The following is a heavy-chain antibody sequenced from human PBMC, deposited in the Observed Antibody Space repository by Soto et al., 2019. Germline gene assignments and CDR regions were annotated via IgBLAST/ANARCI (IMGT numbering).Heavy chain of an antibody. CDR3: ARAGGTYYDFWSGYMNWFDP. J-gene: IGHJ5*02. CDR2: IYYSGST. Sequence: PSETLSLTCTVSGGSISSGDYYWSLIRQPPGKGLEWIGYIYYSGSTYYNPSLESRVTISVDTSKNQFSLKLSSVTAADTAVYYCARAGGTYYDFWSGYMNWFDPWGQGTLVTVSS. V-gene: IGHV4-30-4*01. CDR1: GGSISSGDYY. D-gene: IGHD3-3*01.